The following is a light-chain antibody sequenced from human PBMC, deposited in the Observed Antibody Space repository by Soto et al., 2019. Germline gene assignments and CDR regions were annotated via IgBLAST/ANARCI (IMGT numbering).Light chain of an antibody. V-gene: IGLV3-1*01. CDR1: KLGDKY. CDR2: QDS. CDR3: QAWDSSTASV. J-gene: IGLJ1*01. Sequence: SYELTQPPSVSVSPGQTASITCSGAKLGDKYACWYQQKPDQSPVLVIYQDSKRPSGIPERFSGSNSGNTATLTIIGTQAMDEADYYCQAWDSSTASVFGTGTKLTVL.